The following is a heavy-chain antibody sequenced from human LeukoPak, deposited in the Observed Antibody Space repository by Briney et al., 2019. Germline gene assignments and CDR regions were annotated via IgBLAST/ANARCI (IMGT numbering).Heavy chain of an antibody. V-gene: IGHV3-23*01. CDR3: ANLYGDHVLHYFDY. Sequence: PGGSLRLSCAASGFTFSSYAMSWVRQAPGKGLEWVSAISGSGGSTYYADSVKGRFTISRDNSKNTLYLQMNSLRAEDTAVYYCANLYGDHVLHYFDYWGQGTLVTVSS. D-gene: IGHD4-17*01. CDR1: GFTFSSYA. CDR2: ISGSGGST. J-gene: IGHJ4*02.